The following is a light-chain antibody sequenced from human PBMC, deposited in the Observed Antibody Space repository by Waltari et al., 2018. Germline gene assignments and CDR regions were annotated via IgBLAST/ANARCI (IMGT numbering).Light chain of an antibody. J-gene: IGKJ4*01. V-gene: IGKV4-1*01. CDR1: QSVFHSSDSKNY. CDR2: WAS. Sequence: DIVMTQSPDSLAVSLGERATINCKSSQSVFHSSDSKNYLTWYQQKPGQPPKLLIYWASTRQSGVPDRFSGSRSGTDFTLTISSLQAEDVALYYCQQHYSSPLTFGGGTKVEIQ. CDR3: QQHYSSPLT.